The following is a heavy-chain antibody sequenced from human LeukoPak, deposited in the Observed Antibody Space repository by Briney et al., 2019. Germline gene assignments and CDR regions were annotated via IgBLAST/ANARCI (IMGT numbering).Heavy chain of an antibody. Sequence: SETLSLTCTVSGGSISSSSYYWGWIRQPPGKGLEWTGSIYYSGSSYYNPSLKSRVTISVHTSKNQFSLKLSSVTAADTAVYYCARHVDTATDYFDYWGQGTLVTVSS. CDR2: IYYSGSS. CDR3: ARHVDTATDYFDY. D-gene: IGHD5-18*01. V-gene: IGHV4-39*01. J-gene: IGHJ4*02. CDR1: GGSISSSSYY.